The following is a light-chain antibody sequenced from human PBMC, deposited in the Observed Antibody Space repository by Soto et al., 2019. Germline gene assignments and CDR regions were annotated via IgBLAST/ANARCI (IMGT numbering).Light chain of an antibody. CDR2: DVS. V-gene: IGLV2-11*01. CDR3: CSYAGSSYV. Sequence: QSALTQPRSVSGSPGQSVTISCTGTSSDVGGYNYVSWYQQHPGKAPKLMIYDVSNRPSGVPCRFSGSKSGNTASLTISGLQAEDAADYYCCSYAGSSYVFGTGTKLTVL. CDR1: SSDVGGYNY. J-gene: IGLJ1*01.